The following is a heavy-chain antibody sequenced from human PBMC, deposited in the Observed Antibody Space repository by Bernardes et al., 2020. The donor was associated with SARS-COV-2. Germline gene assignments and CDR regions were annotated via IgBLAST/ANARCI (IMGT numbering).Heavy chain of an antibody. CDR1: GYICRTYG. Sequence: ASVKVSCKASGYICRTYGISWVRQAPGQGLEWMGWNSAYNGNTNYAQKLQDRVIMTTDTSTSTAYMELRRLRSDDTAVYYCARDYRGVGSSWSNDYFGMDVWGQGTTVTVSS. V-gene: IGHV1-18*01. CDR2: NSAYNGNT. CDR3: ARDYRGVGSSWSNDYFGMDV. J-gene: IGHJ6*02. D-gene: IGHD6-13*01.